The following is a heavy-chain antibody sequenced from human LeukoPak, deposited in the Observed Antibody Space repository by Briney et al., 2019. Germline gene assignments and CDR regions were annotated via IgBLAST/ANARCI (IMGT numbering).Heavy chain of an antibody. CDR1: GGSISSSSYY. CDR3: ANYVAEGRGRKYYFDY. J-gene: IGHJ4*02. Sequence: SETLSLTCTVSGGSISSSSYYWGWIRQPPGKGLEWIGSIYYSGSTYYNPSLKSRVTISVDTSKNQFSLKLSSVTAADTAVYYCANYVAEGRGRKYYFDYWGQGTLVTVSS. D-gene: IGHD3-16*01. CDR2: IYYSGST. V-gene: IGHV4-39*07.